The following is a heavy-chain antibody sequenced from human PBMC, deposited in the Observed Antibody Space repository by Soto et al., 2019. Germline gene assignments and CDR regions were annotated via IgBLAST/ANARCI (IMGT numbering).Heavy chain of an antibody. D-gene: IGHD3-10*01. CDR3: ARDNGFGESDV. CDR2: ISAYNGNT. V-gene: IGHV1-18*01. CDR1: GYSLTSHG. J-gene: IGHJ6*02. Sequence: QVQLVQSGAEVKKPGASVKVSCKASGYSLTSHGISWVRQAPGQGLEWMGWISAYNGNTNYAQKLQGRVTLTTDTSHRTAYMELRSVRSDDTAVYYCARDNGFGESDVWGQGTTVTVS.